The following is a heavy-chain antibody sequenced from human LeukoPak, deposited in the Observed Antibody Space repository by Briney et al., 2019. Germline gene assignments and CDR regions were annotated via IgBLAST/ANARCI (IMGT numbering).Heavy chain of an antibody. V-gene: IGHV4-30-4*08. Sequence: PSETLSLTCTVSGGSISSGDYYWSWFRQPPGKGLEWIGYIYYSGSTYYNPSLKSRVTISVDTSKNQFSLKLSSVTAADTAVYYCARETTVVPYYFDYWGQGTLVTVSS. D-gene: IGHD4-23*01. CDR2: IYYSGST. J-gene: IGHJ4*02. CDR1: GGSISSGDYY. CDR3: ARETTVVPYYFDY.